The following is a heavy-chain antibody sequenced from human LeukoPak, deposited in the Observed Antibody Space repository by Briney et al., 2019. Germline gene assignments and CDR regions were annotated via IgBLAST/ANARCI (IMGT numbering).Heavy chain of an antibody. D-gene: IGHD4-17*01. J-gene: IGHJ4*02. CDR1: GYTLTELS. Sequence: ASVKVPCKVSGYTLTELSMHWVRQAPGKGLEWMGGFDPEDGETIYAQKFQGRVTMTEDTSTDTAYMELSSLRSEDTAVYYCATFSDYGDYHFAYWGQGTLVTVSS. CDR2: FDPEDGET. CDR3: ATFSDYGDYHFAY. V-gene: IGHV1-24*01.